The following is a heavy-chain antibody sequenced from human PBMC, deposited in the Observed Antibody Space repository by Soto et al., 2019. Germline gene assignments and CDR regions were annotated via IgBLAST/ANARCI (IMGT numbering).Heavy chain of an antibody. Sequence: ASVKVSCKASGGTFSSYAISWVRQAPGQGLEWMGGIIPIFGTANYAQKFQGRVTITADESTSTAYMELSSLRSEDTAVYYCARDLADYGGNPPGNYWGQGTLVTVSS. CDR1: GGTFSSYA. J-gene: IGHJ4*02. D-gene: IGHD4-17*01. V-gene: IGHV1-69*13. CDR2: IIPIFGTA. CDR3: ARDLADYGGNPPGNY.